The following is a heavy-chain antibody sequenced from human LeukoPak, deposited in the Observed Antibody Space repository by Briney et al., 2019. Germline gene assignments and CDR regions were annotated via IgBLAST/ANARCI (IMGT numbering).Heavy chain of an antibody. J-gene: IGHJ3*02. CDR3: ARDGSVAGRDDAFDI. D-gene: IGHD6-19*01. V-gene: IGHV1-2*02. CDR2: INPNSGGT. Sequence: ASVKVSCKASGYTFTGYYMHWVRQAPGQGLEWMGWINPNSGGTNYAQKFQGRVTMTRDTSISTAYMELSRLRSDDTAVYYCARDGSVAGRDDAFDIWGQGTMVTVSS. CDR1: GYTFTGYY.